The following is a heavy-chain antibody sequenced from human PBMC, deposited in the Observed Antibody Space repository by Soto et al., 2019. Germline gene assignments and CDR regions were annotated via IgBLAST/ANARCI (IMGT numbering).Heavy chain of an antibody. CDR1: GFTFRDYE. D-gene: IGHD4-17*01. V-gene: IGHV3-23*01. J-gene: IGHJ6*02. CDR3: VKILSRTTNYWYGMDV. CDR2: ISGSGDRP. Sequence: DVQLLESGGGLVQPGGSLRLSCVASGFTFRDYEMSWVRQAPGKGLELVSTISGSGDRPFYGDSVKGRFTVSRDNSKSTLFLEMNSLRVEDSAVYYCVKILSRTTNYWYGMDVWGQGTTVTVSS.